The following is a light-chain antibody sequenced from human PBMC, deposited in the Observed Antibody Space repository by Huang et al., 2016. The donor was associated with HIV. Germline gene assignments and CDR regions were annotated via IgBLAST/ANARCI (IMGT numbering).Light chain of an antibody. CDR2: GAS. J-gene: IGKJ3*01. CDR3: QQYGSSPL. Sequence: QAPGTLIYGASSRATGIPDRCSGSGSGTDFTLTISRLEPEDFAVYYCQQYGSSPLFGPGTKVDIK. V-gene: IGKV3-20*01.